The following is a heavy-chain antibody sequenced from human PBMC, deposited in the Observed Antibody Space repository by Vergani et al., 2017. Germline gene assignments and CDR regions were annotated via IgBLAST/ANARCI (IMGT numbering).Heavy chain of an antibody. CDR2: ISYDGSNK. CDR3: ARIYDGSGSYYTQKDDAFDI. Sequence: QVQLVESGGGVVQPGRSLSLSCAASGFTFSSYAMHWVRQAPGKGLEWVAVISYDGSNKYYADSVKGRFTISRDNSKSTLYLQMNSLRAEDTAVYYCARIYDGSGSYYTQKDDAFDIWGQGTMVTVSS. D-gene: IGHD3-10*01. J-gene: IGHJ3*02. CDR1: GFTFSSYA. V-gene: IGHV3-30*04.